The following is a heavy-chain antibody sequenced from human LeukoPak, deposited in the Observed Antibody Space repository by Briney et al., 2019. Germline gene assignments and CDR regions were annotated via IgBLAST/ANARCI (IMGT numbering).Heavy chain of an antibody. D-gene: IGHD1-20*01. CDR2: ISYDGSNK. CDR1: GFTFSSYA. V-gene: IGHV3-30-3*01. J-gene: IGHJ5*02. CDR3: ATHNPGITGIPRFDP. Sequence: GGSLRLPCAASGFTFSSYAMHWVRQAPGKGLEWVAVISYDGSNKYYADSVKGRFTISRDNSKNTLYLQMNSLRAEDTAVYYCATHNPGITGIPRFDPWGQGTLVTVSS.